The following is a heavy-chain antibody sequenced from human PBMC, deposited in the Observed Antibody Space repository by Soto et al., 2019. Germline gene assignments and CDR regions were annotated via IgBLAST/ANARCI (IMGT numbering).Heavy chain of an antibody. Sequence: QVQLQESGPGLVKSSETLSLICFVSGEALGSGQSYWNWIRQAPGKGLEWIGQTFVTGATKYSASHKSRVTMSVDTSKSQISPNLASVTVADSATYFCARGRSDSAGSSFGRRMDVWGQGTTVTVSS. J-gene: IGHJ6*02. CDR2: TFVTGAT. D-gene: IGHD3-10*01. CDR1: GEALGSGQSY. CDR3: ARGRSDSAGSSFGRRMDV. V-gene: IGHV4-61*01.